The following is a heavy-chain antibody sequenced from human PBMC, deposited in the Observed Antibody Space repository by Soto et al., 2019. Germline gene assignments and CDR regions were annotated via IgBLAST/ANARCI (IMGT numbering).Heavy chain of an antibody. Sequence: GESLKISCKGSGYRFTSYWITWVRQMPGKGLEWMGRIDPSDSYTNYSPSLQGHVTVSADKSISTAYLQWSSLKASDTAMYYCARLYVGTTPTLDYWGQGTLVTVSS. V-gene: IGHV5-10-1*01. CDR2: IDPSDSYT. CDR1: GYRFTSYW. D-gene: IGHD1-26*01. J-gene: IGHJ4*02. CDR3: ARLYVGTTPTLDY.